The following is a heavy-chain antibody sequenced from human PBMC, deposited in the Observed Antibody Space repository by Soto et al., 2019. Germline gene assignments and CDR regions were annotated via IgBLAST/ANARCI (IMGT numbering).Heavy chain of an antibody. CDR3: ARRRRYGSGSYYWYNYFDP. CDR1: GYIFTDYY. J-gene: IGHJ5*02. CDR2: INPIIDTA. V-gene: IGHV1-69*13. Sequence: SVKVSCKASGYIFTDYYMHWVRQAPGQELGWMGHINPIIDTADYAQKFQGRVTMTADESTSTAYMELSSLRSEDTAVYYCARRRRYGSGSYYWYNYFDPWGQGTPVTVSS. D-gene: IGHD3-10*01.